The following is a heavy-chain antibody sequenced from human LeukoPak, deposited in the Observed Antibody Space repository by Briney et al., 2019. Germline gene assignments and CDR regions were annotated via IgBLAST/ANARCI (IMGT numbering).Heavy chain of an antibody. CDR3: ARWVKADRSDP. J-gene: IGHJ5*02. V-gene: IGHV5-51*01. CDR1: GYNFNNYW. D-gene: IGHD2-21*01. CDR2: IYPGDSET. Sequence: GESLKISCKTSGYNFNNYWIGWVRQMPGKGLGWLGVIYPGDSETRYRPSFQGQVTISADKSITTAYLQWNSLKASDTAMYYCARWVKADRSDPWGQGTLVTVSS.